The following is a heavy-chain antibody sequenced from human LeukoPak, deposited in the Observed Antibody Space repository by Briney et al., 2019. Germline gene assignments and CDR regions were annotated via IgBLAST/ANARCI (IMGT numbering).Heavy chain of an antibody. J-gene: IGHJ4*02. Sequence: GGSLRLSCAASGFTFSSYSMNWVRQAPGKGLEWVSSISSSSSYIYYADSVKGRFTISRDNAKNSLYLQMNSLRAEDTAVYYCARGGLLWFGELLPFDYWGQGTLVTVSS. CDR2: ISSSSSYI. CDR3: ARGGLLWFGELLPFDY. D-gene: IGHD3-10*01. V-gene: IGHV3-21*01. CDR1: GFTFSSYS.